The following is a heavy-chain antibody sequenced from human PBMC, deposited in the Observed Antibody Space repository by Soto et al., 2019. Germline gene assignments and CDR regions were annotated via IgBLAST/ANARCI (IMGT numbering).Heavy chain of an antibody. CDR2: ISYDGSNK. V-gene: IGHV3-30*18. CDR1: GFTFSSYG. CDR3: GKDRVIVRGGGMDV. Sequence: QVQLVESGGGVVQPGRSLRLSCAASGFTFSSYGMHWVRQAPGKGLEWVAVISYDGSNKYYADSVKGRFTISRDNSKNTLYLQMNSLRAEDTAVYYCGKDRVIVRGGGMDVWGQGTTVTVSS. D-gene: IGHD2-8*01. J-gene: IGHJ6*02.